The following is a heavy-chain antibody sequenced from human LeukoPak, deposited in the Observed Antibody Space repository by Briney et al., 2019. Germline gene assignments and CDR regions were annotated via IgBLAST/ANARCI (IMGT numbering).Heavy chain of an antibody. V-gene: IGHV3-11*01. Sequence: GGSLRLSCAASGFTFSDYYMSWIRQAPGKGLEWVSYISSSGSTIYYADSVKGRFTISRDNAKNSLYLQMNSLRAEDTAVYYCARIKCGGDCRGYYYYYHMDVWGKGTTVNISS. CDR3: ARIKCGGDCRGYYYYYHMDV. CDR2: ISSSGSTI. J-gene: IGHJ6*03. D-gene: IGHD2-21*02. CDR1: GFTFSDYY.